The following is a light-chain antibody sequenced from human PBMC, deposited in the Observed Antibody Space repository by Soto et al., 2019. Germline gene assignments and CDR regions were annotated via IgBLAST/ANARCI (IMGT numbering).Light chain of an antibody. CDR1: SRNVGAYNY. V-gene: IGLV2-14*03. J-gene: IGLJ1*01. CDR3: SSFTRSDSYF. Sequence: QSALTQPSSVSGSPGQTIHIACTGTSRNVGAYNYVSWYQQHPRKVPKLMIYDVSDRPSGVSNRFSGSKSANTASLTISGLQAEDEADYYCSSFTRSDSYFFRTGTKLTVL. CDR2: DVS.